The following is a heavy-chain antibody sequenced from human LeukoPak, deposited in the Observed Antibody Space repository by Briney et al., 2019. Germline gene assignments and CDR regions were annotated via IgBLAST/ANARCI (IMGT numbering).Heavy chain of an antibody. CDR3: ATIVGATTEDDY. CDR2: ISGSGGST. V-gene: IGHV3-23*01. J-gene: IGHJ4*02. D-gene: IGHD1-26*01. CDR1: GFTFSSYA. Sequence: PGGSLRLSCAASGFTFSSYAMSWVRQAPGKGLEWVSAISGSGGSTYHADSVKGRFTISRDNSKNTLYLQMNSLRAEDTAVYYCATIVGATTEDDYWGQGTLVTVSS.